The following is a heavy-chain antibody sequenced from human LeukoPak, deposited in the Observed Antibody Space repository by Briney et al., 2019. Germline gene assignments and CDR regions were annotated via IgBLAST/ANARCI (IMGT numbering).Heavy chain of an antibody. Sequence: ASVKVSCKASGYTFTSYGITWVRQAPGQGLEWMGWISAYNGNTNYAQKLQGRVTMTTDTSTSTAYMDLRSLRSDDTAVYYCARSSSGYYFSDYWGQGTLVTVSS. V-gene: IGHV1-18*01. CDR3: ARSSSGYYFSDY. CDR2: ISAYNGNT. CDR1: GYTFTSYG. D-gene: IGHD3-22*01. J-gene: IGHJ4*02.